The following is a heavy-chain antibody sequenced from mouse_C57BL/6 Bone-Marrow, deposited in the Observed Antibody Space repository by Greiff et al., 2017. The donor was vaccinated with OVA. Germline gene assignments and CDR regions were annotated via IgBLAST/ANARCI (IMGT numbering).Heavy chain of an antibody. CDR1: SCNSLG. V-gene: IGHV1-74*01. CDR3: AIGPSIYDGYYTYAMDY. J-gene: IGHJ4*01. D-gene: IGHD2-3*01. CDR2: IHPSDSDT. Sequence: SCNSLGLNWVKQRPGQGLEWIGRIHPSDSDTNYNQKFKGKATLTVDKSSSTAYMQLSSLTSEDSAVYYCAIGPSIYDGYYTYAMDYWGQGTSVTVSS.